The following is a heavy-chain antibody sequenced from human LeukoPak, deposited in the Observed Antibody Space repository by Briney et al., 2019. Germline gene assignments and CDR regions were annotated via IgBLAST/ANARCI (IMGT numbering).Heavy chain of an antibody. J-gene: IGHJ4*02. Sequence: GRSLRLSCAASGFTFSSYAMHWVRQAPGKGLEWVAFIRYDGSNKYYADSVKGRFTISRDNSKNTLYLQMNSLRAEDTAVYYCANRDYCSSTSCYTLGSYWGQGTLVTVSS. CDR2: IRYDGSNK. D-gene: IGHD2-2*02. V-gene: IGHV3-30*04. CDR3: ANRDYCSSTSCYTLGSY. CDR1: GFTFSSYA.